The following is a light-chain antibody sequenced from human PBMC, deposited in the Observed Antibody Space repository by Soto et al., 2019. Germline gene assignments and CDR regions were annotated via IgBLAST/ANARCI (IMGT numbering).Light chain of an antibody. J-gene: IGKJ1*01. V-gene: IGKV3-20*01. CDR1: QSVSSGY. CDR2: GAS. CDR3: QQYTYSPWT. Sequence: EVVLTQSPGTLSLSPGERATLSCRASQSVSSGYLGWYQQKPGQAPRLLIYGASSRATGIPDTFSGSGSGTDVTLTISRLEPEDFAVYFCQQYTYSPWTFAQGTKVEIK.